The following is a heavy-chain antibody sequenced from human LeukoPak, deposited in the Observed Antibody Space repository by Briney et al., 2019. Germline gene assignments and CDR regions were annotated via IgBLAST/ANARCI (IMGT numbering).Heavy chain of an antibody. D-gene: IGHD1-1*01. Sequence: SSETLSLTCTVSGGSISSGSYYWSWIRQPAGKGLEWIGRIYTSGSTNYNPSLKSRVTISVDTSKNQFSLKLSSVAAADTAVYYCARDRGQDWNVGYFDYWGQGTLVTVSS. CDR3: ARDRGQDWNVGYFDY. CDR1: GGSISSGSYY. J-gene: IGHJ4*02. CDR2: IYTSGST. V-gene: IGHV4-61*02.